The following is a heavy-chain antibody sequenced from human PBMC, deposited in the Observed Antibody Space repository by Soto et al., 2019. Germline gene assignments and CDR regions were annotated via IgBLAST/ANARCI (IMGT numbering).Heavy chain of an antibody. CDR3: ARWRDGYFDY. J-gene: IGHJ4*02. Sequence: QVQLVQSGAEVRKPGASVNNSCRTSGYSFTSYGLSWVRQAPGQGLEWMGWISTHNGNTNSAQQLQGRATVTTDTSTSTAYMELRSLRSDDTAVYYCARWRDGYFDYWGQGTLVTVSS. CDR1: GYSFTSYG. V-gene: IGHV1-18*01. CDR2: ISTHNGNT.